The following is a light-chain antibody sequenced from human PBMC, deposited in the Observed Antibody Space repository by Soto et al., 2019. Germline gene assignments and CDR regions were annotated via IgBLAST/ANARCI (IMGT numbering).Light chain of an antibody. CDR2: GAS. V-gene: IGKV3-15*01. CDR3: QQDNTWLRT. Sequence: EVVMTQSPATLSVSPGERATLSCRASQSVNANLAWYQQKPGQAPRLLIHGASNRATGIPARFSGSGFGTEFILTISSPQSEDVAVYYCQQDNTWLRTFGQGTKVEI. J-gene: IGKJ1*01. CDR1: QSVNAN.